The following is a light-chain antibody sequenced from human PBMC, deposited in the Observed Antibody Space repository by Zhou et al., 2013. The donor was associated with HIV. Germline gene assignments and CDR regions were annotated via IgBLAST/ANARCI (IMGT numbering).Light chain of an antibody. CDR3: QHYGVSPYT. CDR2: GAS. J-gene: IGKJ2*01. CDR1: HTVTSNY. Sequence: EVVLTQSPGTLSLSPGERATLSCRASHTVTSNYLAWYQHKPGQGPKVLIFGASTRANGIPGRFSGSGSGTEFTLTISRLEPEDFAVYCCQHYGVSPYTFGPGTKLEI. V-gene: IGKV3-20*01.